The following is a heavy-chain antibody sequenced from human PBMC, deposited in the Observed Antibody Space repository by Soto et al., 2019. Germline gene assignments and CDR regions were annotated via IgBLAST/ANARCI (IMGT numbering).Heavy chain of an antibody. CDR2: IYPGDSDT. D-gene: IGHD1-26*01. V-gene: IGHV5-51*01. CDR3: ARQELRGATTEYFQH. J-gene: IGHJ1*01. CDR1: GYSFTSYW. Sequence: PGASLKISCKGSGYSFTSYWIGWVRQMPGKGLEWMGIIYPGDSDTRYSPSFQGQVTISADKSISTAYLQWSSLKASDTAMYYCARQELRGATTEYFQHWGQGTLVTVSS.